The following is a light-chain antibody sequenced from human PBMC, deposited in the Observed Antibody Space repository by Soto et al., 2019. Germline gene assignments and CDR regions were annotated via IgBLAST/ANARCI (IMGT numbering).Light chain of an antibody. CDR1: QNIRNW. J-gene: IGKJ1*01. V-gene: IGKV1-5*01. CDR3: QQRDT. CDR2: DAS. Sequence: DIQMTQSPSTLSASVGDSVTITCRASQNIRNWLAWYQQKPGKAPNPLIYDASSLKSGVPARFSGSGSGAEFTLTISSLEPEDFAVYYCQQRDTFGQGTKVDIK.